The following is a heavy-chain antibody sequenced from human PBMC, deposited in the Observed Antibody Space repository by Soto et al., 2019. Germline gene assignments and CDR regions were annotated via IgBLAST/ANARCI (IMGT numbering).Heavy chain of an antibody. D-gene: IGHD3-10*01. CDR2: IKGDGRST. CDR3: ARGAGGYYYMDV. CDR1: GFTFSSYW. V-gene: IGHV3-74*01. Sequence: EVQLVESGGGLVQPGGSLRLSWAASGFTFSSYWMHWVRQAPGKGLVWVSRIKGDGRSTNYADSVKGRFTISRDNARNTGYLQMNSLRAEDTGLYYCARGAGGYYYMDVWGKGTTVIVSS. J-gene: IGHJ6*03.